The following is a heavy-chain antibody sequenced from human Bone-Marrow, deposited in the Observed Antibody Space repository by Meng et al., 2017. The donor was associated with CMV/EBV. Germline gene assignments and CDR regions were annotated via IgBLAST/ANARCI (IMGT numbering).Heavy chain of an antibody. Sequence: SETLSLTCTVSGGSISSSSYYWGWIRQPPGKGLEWIGSIYYSGSTYYNPSLKSRVTISVDTSKNQFSLKLSSVTAADTAVYYCARALKIVGYAFDIWGQGTMVTVSS. D-gene: IGHD3-22*01. CDR1: GGSISSSSYY. V-gene: IGHV4-39*01. CDR3: ARALKIVGYAFDI. CDR2: IYYSGST. J-gene: IGHJ3*02.